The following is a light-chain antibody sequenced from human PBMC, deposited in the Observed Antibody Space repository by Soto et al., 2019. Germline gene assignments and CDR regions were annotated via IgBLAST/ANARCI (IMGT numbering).Light chain of an antibody. CDR3: QHHNSYSQT. V-gene: IGKV1-5*01. Sequence: DIQMTQSPPTLSASVGDRVTITCRASQSIRHYLAWYQQMPGKAPKLLIYGASTLHSGVPSRFSGSGSGTEFPLTISSLQPDDFGTYFCQHHNSYSQTFGQGTKVELK. J-gene: IGKJ1*01. CDR2: GAS. CDR1: QSIRHY.